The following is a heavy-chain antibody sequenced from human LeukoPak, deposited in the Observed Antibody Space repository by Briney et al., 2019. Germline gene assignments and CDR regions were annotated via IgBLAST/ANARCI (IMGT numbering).Heavy chain of an antibody. CDR3: ARRGASYYYYYYMDV. CDR2: INTNTGNP. J-gene: IGHJ6*03. CDR1: GYTFTSYA. Sequence: ASVKVSCKASGYTFTSYAMNWVRQAPGQGLEWMGWINTNTGNPTYAQGFTGRFVFSLDTSVSTAYLQISSLKAEDTAVYYCARRGASYYYYYYMDVWGKGTTVTVSS. D-gene: IGHD1-26*01. V-gene: IGHV7-4-1*02.